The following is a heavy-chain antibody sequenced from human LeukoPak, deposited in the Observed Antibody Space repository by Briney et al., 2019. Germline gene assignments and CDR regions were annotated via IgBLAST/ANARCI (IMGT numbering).Heavy chain of an antibody. Sequence: PSATLSLTCSVSGGSISSGSYYWSWIRQPAGKGLEWIGRIYTSGSTNYNPSLKSRVTISVDTSKNQFSLKLSSVTAADTAVYYCARDRSVSYDRYFDLWGRGTLVTVSS. CDR2: IYTSGST. CDR3: ARDRSVSYDRYFDL. D-gene: IGHD1-26*01. CDR1: GGSISSGSYY. J-gene: IGHJ2*01. V-gene: IGHV4-61*02.